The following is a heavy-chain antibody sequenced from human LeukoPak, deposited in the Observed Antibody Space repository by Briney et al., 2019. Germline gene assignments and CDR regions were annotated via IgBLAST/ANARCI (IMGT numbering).Heavy chain of an antibody. CDR3: ARATGGNSPY. Sequence: SETLSLTCTVSGGSISSYYWSWIRQFPGKGLEWIGCIYYSGSTNYNPSLKSRVTISVDTSRNQFSLKLSSMTAADTAVYYCARATGGNSPYWGQGILVTVSS. CDR2: IYYSGST. CDR1: GGSISSYY. J-gene: IGHJ4*02. D-gene: IGHD4-23*01. V-gene: IGHV4-59*01.